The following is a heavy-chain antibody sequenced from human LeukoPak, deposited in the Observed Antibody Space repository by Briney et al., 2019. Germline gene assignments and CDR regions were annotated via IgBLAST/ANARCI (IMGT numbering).Heavy chain of an antibody. D-gene: IGHD5-24*01. J-gene: IGHJ3*02. CDR3: ARRLPEMATGLGAFDI. CDR1: GFTFNSYS. V-gene: IGHV3-48*04. Sequence: PGGSLRLSCAASGFTFNSYSINWVRQAPGKGQEWISYISSSSNVYYADSVKGRFTISRDNAKNSLYLQMNSLRAEDTAVYYCARRLPEMATGLGAFDIWGQGTMVTVSS. CDR2: ISSSSNV.